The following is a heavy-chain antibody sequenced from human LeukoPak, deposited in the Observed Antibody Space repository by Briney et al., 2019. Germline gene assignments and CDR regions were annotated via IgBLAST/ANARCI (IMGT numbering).Heavy chain of an antibody. CDR3: ARSIVGATFGDFDY. D-gene: IGHD1-26*01. Sequence: GASVKVSCKASGYTFTGYYMHWVRQAPGQGLEWMGWINPNSGGTNYAQKFQGRVTMTRDTSISTAYMELSRLRSDDTAVYYCARSIVGATFGDFDYWGQGTLVTVSS. J-gene: IGHJ4*02. CDR1: GYTFTGYY. V-gene: IGHV1-2*02. CDR2: INPNSGGT.